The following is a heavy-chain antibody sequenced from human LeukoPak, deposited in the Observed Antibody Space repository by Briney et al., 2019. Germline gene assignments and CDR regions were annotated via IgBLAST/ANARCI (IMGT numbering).Heavy chain of an antibody. J-gene: IGHJ4*02. Sequence: GGSLTLSCAASGFTFSSYSMNWVRQAPGKGLEWVSSISSSSSYIYYADSVKGRFTISRDNAKNSLYLQMNSLRAEDTAVYYCAREGGGITMIVVVNYFDYWGQGTPVPVSS. CDR2: ISSSSSYI. V-gene: IGHV3-21*01. D-gene: IGHD3-22*01. CDR3: AREGGGITMIVVVNYFDY. CDR1: GFTFSSYS.